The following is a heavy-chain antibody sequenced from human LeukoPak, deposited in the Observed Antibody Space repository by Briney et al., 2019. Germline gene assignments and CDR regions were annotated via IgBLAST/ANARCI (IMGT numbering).Heavy chain of an antibody. V-gene: IGHV4-4*02. CDR2: IYHSGST. J-gene: IGHJ5*02. D-gene: IGHD4/OR15-4a*01. CDR1: GGSISSSNW. Sequence: SETLSLTCAVSGGSISSSNWWSWVRQPPGKRLEWIGEIYHSGSTNYNPSLKSRVTISVDTSKNQFSLKLSSVTAADTAVYYCARHALTLDRWFDPWGQGTLVTVSS. CDR3: ARHALTLDRWFDP.